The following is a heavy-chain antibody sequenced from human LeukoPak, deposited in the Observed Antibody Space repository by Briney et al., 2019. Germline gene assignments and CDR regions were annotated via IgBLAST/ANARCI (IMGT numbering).Heavy chain of an antibody. D-gene: IGHD2-15*01. J-gene: IGHJ4*02. CDR1: GGTFSSYA. CDR3: ASHSCSGGSCYHRFDY. V-gene: IGHV1-69*01. CDR2: IIPIFGTA. Sequence: ASVKVSCKASGGTFSSYAISWVRQAPGQGLEWMGGIIPIFGTANYAQKFQGRVTITADESTSTAYMELSSLRSEDTAVYYCASHSCSGGSCYHRFDYWGQGTLVTVSS.